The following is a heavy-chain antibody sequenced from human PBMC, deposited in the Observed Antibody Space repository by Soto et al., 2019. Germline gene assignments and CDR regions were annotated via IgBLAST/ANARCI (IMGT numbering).Heavy chain of an antibody. V-gene: IGHV3-21*01. CDR1: GFAFRSYN. CDR2: ISSGSRNI. CDR3: ASATVVAGTFDF. J-gene: IGHJ4*02. D-gene: IGHD2-15*01. Sequence: PGGSLTLSCAGSGFAFRSYNMNWVRQPPGKGLEWVASISSGSRNIYYADSVKGRFTISRDNAKDSLYLQMDSLRAEDSAVYYCASATVVAGTFDFWGQGTLLTVSS.